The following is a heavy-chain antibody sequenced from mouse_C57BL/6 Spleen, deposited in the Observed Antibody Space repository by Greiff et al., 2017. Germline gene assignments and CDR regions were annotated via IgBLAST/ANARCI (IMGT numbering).Heavy chain of an antibody. V-gene: IGHV3-6*01. Sequence: DVKLQESGPGLVKPSQSLSLTCSVTGYSITSGYYWNWIRQFPGNKLEWMGYISYDGSNNYNPSLKNRISITRDTSKNQFFLKLNSVTTEDTATYYCARVSGPAWFAYWGQGTLVTVSA. D-gene: IGHD3-2*02. J-gene: IGHJ3*01. CDR3: ARVSGPAWFAY. CDR1: GYSITSGYY. CDR2: ISYDGSN.